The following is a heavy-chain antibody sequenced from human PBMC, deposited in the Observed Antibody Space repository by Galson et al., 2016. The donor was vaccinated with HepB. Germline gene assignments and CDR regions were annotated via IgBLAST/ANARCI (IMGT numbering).Heavy chain of an antibody. D-gene: IGHD1-1*01. CDR3: ARERTKLEFDP. CDR1: GITFSRYA. CDR2: IGGSGGST. J-gene: IGHJ5*02. V-gene: IGHV3-23*01. Sequence: SLRLSCAASGITFSRYAMNWVRQAPGKGLEWVSAIGGSGGSTYYADSVKGRFTISRDNSKNTLYLQMKSLRAEDTAIYYCARERTKLEFDPWGQGTLVTVSS.